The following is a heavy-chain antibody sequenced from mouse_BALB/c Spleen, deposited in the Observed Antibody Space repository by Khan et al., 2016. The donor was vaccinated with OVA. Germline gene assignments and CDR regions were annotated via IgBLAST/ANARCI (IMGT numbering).Heavy chain of an antibody. V-gene: IGHV14-3*02. J-gene: IGHJ3*01. CDR2: IDPANGNT. CDR3: GRFFSHLCGSGWFAY. CDR1: GFNIKDTY. D-gene: IGHD1-1*01. Sequence: VQLQQSGAELVKPGASVKLSCTASGFNIKDTYIHWVKQRPEQGLEWIGRIDPANGNTKYDPKFQGKATIKADTSSNTAYLQLSSLTSEDTAVYSCGRFFSHLCGSGWFAYWGQGTLVTVSA.